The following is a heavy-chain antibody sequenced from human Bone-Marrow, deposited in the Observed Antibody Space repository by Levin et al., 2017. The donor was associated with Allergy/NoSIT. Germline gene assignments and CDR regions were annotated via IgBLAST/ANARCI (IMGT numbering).Heavy chain of an antibody. V-gene: IGHV1-18*01. J-gene: IGHJ6*02. CDR1: GYTFTNYG. D-gene: IGHD2-2*01. CDR3: ASGVSQCASTSCYVYHYYGLDV. CDR2: INADNGNT. Sequence: PVASVKVSCKASGYTFTNYGITWVRQAPGQGLEWVGWINADNGNTNYAQKFQGRVTMTTDTSTGTAYMDLRTLRSDDTAVYYCASGVSQCASTSCYVYHYYGLDVWGQGTTVTVSS.